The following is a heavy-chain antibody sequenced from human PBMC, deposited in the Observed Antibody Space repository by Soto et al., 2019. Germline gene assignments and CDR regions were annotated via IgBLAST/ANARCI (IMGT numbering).Heavy chain of an antibody. CDR1: GGSIRSAGHY. Sequence: QVQLQESGPGLVKPSQTLSLTCTVSGGSIRSAGHYWSWIRQHPGKGLEWIGYINHSGTTFYNPSLKSRLTISVDTSENQFSLRLTSVTAADTAVYFCARAATGSYHSAYWGQGTVVTVSS. D-gene: IGHD3-10*01. J-gene: IGHJ4*02. CDR2: INHSGTT. V-gene: IGHV4-31*03. CDR3: ARAATGSYHSAY.